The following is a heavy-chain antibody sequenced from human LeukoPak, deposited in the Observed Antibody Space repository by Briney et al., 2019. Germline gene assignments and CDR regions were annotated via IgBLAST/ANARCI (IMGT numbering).Heavy chain of an antibody. Sequence: GESLKISCKGSGYSFTSYWIGWVRQMPGKGLEWMGIIYPVDSDTRYSPSFEGQVICSGDKSISTAYLQWSSLKASDPATYYCARHGHCTNGVCYSNYYYYMDVWGKGTTVTVSS. CDR2: IYPVDSDT. CDR3: ARHGHCTNGVCYSNYYYYMDV. D-gene: IGHD2-8*01. CDR1: GYSFTSYW. V-gene: IGHV5-51*01. J-gene: IGHJ6*03.